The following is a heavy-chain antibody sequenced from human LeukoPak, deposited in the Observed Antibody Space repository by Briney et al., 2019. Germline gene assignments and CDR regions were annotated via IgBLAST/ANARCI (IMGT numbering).Heavy chain of an antibody. CDR2: IFTSGST. V-gene: IGHV4-4*07. CDR1: GGSISSFY. D-gene: IGHD1/OR15-1a*01. Sequence: SETLSLTCTVSGGSISSFYWSWIRQPAGKGLEWIGRIFTSGSTNYNPSLKSRVTMSVDTSKNQFSLKLSSVTAADTAIYYCARFKQDAFDIWGQGTMVTVSS. J-gene: IGHJ3*02. CDR3: ARFKQDAFDI.